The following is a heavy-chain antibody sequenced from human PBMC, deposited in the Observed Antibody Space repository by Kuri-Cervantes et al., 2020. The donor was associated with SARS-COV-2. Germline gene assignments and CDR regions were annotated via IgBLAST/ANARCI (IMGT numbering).Heavy chain of an antibody. J-gene: IGHJ6*02. D-gene: IGHD6-13*01. V-gene: IGHV3-64*01. CDR3: AKDSSSWPKGPRVGYYGMDV. CDR1: GFTFSSYA. CDR2: ISSNGGST. Sequence: GGSLRLSCAASGFTFSSYAMHWVRQAPGKGLEYVSAISSNGGSTYYANSVKGRFTISRDNSKNTLYLQMNSLRAEDTAVYYCAKDSSSWPKGPRVGYYGMDVWGQGTTVTVSS.